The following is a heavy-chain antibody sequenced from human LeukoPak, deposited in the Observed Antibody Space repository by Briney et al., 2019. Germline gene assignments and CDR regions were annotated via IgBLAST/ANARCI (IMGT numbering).Heavy chain of an antibody. D-gene: IGHD4-17*01. CDR3: ARGWLTYGDSFDY. J-gene: IGHJ4*02. CDR1: GGTFSSYA. V-gene: IGHV1-8*02. CDR2: MSPNSGNT. Sequence: ASVKVSCKASGGTFSSYAISWVRQATGQGLEWMGWMSPNSGNTGYAQKFLGRVTMTRNTSIGTAYMELSSLRSEDTAVYYCARGWLTYGDSFDYWGQGTLVTVSS.